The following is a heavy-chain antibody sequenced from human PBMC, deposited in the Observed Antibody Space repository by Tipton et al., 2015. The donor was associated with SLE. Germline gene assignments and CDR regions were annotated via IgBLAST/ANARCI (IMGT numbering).Heavy chain of an antibody. Sequence: TLSLTCTVSGDSINSHYWSWIRQPAGKGLQWIGRIYPSGSINYNPSLKSRVTMSVDTSKNQFSLRLNSVTAADTALYYCARTAVLAAIMLDVWGQGTTVTVSS. J-gene: IGHJ6*02. CDR3: ARTAVLAAIMLDV. D-gene: IGHD3-3*02. CDR2: IYPSGSI. CDR1: GDSINSHY. V-gene: IGHV4-4*07.